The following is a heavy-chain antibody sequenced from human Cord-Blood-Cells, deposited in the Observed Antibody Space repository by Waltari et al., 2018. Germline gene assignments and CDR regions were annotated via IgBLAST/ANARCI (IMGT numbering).Heavy chain of an antibody. CDR3: ARSGIPVFDY. CDR2: INHSGST. Sequence: QVQLQQWRAGLLKPSETLSPTCAVYGGSFSGFYSSWIRQPPGKGLEWIGEINHSGSTNYNPSLKSRVTISVDTSKNQFSLKLSSVTAADTAVYYCARSGIPVFDYWGQGTLVTVSS. D-gene: IGHD1-26*01. J-gene: IGHJ4*02. CDR1: GGSFSGFY. V-gene: IGHV4-34*01.